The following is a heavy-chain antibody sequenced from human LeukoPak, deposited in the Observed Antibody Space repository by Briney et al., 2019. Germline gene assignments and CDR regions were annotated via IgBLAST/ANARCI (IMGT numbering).Heavy chain of an antibody. D-gene: IGHD1-26*01. J-gene: IGHJ6*03. CDR1: GFTFSSYW. CDR3: ARLEWELLRYYYYCYMDV. CDR2: IKQDGSEK. Sequence: GGSLRLSCAASGFTFSSYWMSWVRQAPGKGLEWVANIKQDGSEKYYVDSVKGRFTISRDNAKNSLYLQMNSLRAEDTAVYYCARLEWELLRYYYYCYMDVWGKGTTVTVSS. V-gene: IGHV3-7*01.